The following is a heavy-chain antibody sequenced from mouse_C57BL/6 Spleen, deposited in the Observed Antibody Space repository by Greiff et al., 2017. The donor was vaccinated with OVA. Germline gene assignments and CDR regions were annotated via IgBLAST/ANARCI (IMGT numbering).Heavy chain of an antibody. Sequence: QVQLQQSGPGLVQPSQSLSITCTVSGFSLTSYGVHWVRQSPGKGLEWLGVIWRGGSTDYNAAFMSRLSITKDNSKSQVFFKMNSLQADDTAIYYCAKKGGSSYYWYFDVWGTGTTVTVSS. CDR2: IWRGGST. CDR3: AKKGGSSYYWYFDV. CDR1: GFSLTSYG. V-gene: IGHV2-5*01. D-gene: IGHD1-1*01. J-gene: IGHJ1*03.